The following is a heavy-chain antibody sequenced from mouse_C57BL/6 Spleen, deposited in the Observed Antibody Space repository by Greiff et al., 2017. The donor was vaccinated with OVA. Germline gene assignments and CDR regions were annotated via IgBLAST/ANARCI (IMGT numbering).Heavy chain of an antibody. Sequence: LVESGAELARPGASVKMSCKASGYTFTSYTMHWVKQRPGQGLEWIGYINPSSGYTKYNQKFKDKATLTADKSSSTAYMQLSSLTSEDSAVYYCARDEGDYSLDYWGQGTTLTVSS. J-gene: IGHJ2*01. CDR2: INPSSGYT. V-gene: IGHV1-4*01. CDR3: ARDEGDYSLDY. CDR1: GYTFTSYT. D-gene: IGHD2-12*01.